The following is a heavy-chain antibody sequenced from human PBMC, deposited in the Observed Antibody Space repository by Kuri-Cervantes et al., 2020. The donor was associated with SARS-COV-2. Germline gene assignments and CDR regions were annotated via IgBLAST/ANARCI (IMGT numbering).Heavy chain of an antibody. V-gene: IGHV3-23*01. CDR3: AHVEMATNHGEYYFDY. D-gene: IGHD5-24*01. J-gene: IGHJ4*02. CDR2: ISGSGGST. Sequence: GESLKISCAASGFTFSSYAMSWVRQAPGKGLEWVSAISGSGGSTYYADSVKGRFTISRDNSKNTLYLQMNSLRAEDTAVYYCAHVEMATNHGEYYFDYWGQGTLVTVSS. CDR1: GFTFSSYA.